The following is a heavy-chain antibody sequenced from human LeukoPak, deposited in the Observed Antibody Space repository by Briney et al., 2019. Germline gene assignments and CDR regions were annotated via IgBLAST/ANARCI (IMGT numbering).Heavy chain of an antibody. V-gene: IGHV4-31*03. D-gene: IGHD3-3*02. J-gene: IGHJ3*02. CDR2: IYYSGST. CDR3: ARDSRISPYDAFDI. CDR1: GGSISSDTYY. Sequence: SETLSLTCTVSGGSISSDTYYWTWIPQHPGKGLEWIGCIYYSGSTYYNPSLKSRVTISVDTSKNQFSLKLSSVIVADTAVYYCARDSRISPYDAFDIWGQGTMVTVSS.